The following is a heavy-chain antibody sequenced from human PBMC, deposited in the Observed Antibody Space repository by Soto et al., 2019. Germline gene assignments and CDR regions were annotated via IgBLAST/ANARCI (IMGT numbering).Heavy chain of an antibody. Sequence: PGGSLRLYCAASGFTFSSYAMNWVRQAPGKGLEWVSVISGSGSSTYYADALKGRFTISRDNSKNTMFLQMNSLRAEDTAVYYCAKDIISSNWLDFDYWGQGTLVTVSS. J-gene: IGHJ4*02. CDR2: ISGSGSST. CDR1: GFTFSSYA. CDR3: AKDIISSNWLDFDY. V-gene: IGHV3-23*01. D-gene: IGHD6-13*01.